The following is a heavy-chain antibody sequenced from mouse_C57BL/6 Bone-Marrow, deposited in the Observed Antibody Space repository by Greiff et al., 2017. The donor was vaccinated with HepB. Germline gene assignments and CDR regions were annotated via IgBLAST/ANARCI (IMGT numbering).Heavy chain of an antibody. V-gene: IGHV1-81*01. J-gene: IGHJ3*01. D-gene: IGHD1-1*01. CDR2: IYPRSGNT. Sequence: VKLVESGAELARPGASVKLSCKASGYTFTSYGISWVKQRTGQGLEWIGEIYPRSGNTYYNEKFKGKATLTADKSSSTAYMELRSLTSEDSAVYFCARHYYGSSPWFAYWGQGTLVTVSA. CDR3: ARHYYGSSPWFAY. CDR1: GYTFTSYG.